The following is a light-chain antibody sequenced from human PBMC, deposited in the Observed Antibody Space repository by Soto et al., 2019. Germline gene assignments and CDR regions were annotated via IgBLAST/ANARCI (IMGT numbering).Light chain of an antibody. Sequence: EIVLTQSPGTLSLSPGERATLSCRASQSVSSSYLAWYQQKPGQAPRLLIYGASSRATGIPDRFSGSGSGTAFTLTISRLEPEDFAVYYGQQYGSSLLTFGGGTKVEIK. CDR2: GAS. J-gene: IGKJ4*01. CDR1: QSVSSSY. CDR3: QQYGSSLLT. V-gene: IGKV3-20*01.